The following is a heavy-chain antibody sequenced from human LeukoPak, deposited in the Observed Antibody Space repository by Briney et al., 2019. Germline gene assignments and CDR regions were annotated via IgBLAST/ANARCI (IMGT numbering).Heavy chain of an antibody. J-gene: IGHJ4*02. V-gene: IGHV3-48*03. D-gene: IGHD3-22*01. Sequence: GGSLRLSCAASGFTFSSYEMNRVRQAPGKGLEWVSYISSSGSTIYYADSVKGRFTISRDNAKNSLYLQMNSLRAEDTAVYYCARDNYDSSTPYYFDYWGQGTLVTVSS. CDR2: ISSSGSTI. CDR3: ARDNYDSSTPYYFDY. CDR1: GFTFSSYE.